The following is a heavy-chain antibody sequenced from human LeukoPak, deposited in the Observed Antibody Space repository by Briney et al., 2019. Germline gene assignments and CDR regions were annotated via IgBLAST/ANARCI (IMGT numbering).Heavy chain of an antibody. J-gene: IGHJ4*02. CDR1: GFTFSNYA. CDR2: ISGSGRST. CDR3: AKVPSTYSSSCY. D-gene: IGHD6-13*01. Sequence: GGSLRLSCVVSGFTFSNYAMTWVRQAPGKGLEWVSTISGSGRSTYYADSVKGRFTISRDNSKNTLYLQMNSLRAEDTAVYYCAKVPSTYSSSCYWGQGTLVTVSS. V-gene: IGHV3-23*01.